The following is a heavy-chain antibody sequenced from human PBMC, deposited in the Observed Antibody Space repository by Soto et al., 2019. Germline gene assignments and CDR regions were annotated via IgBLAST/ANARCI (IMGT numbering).Heavy chain of an antibody. CDR1: GGTFSSYA. J-gene: IGHJ6*02. CDR3: ARLGLRPYAIVGYYYGMDV. V-gene: IGHV1-69*01. CDR2: IIPIFGTA. Sequence: QVQLVQSGAEVKKPGSSVKVSCKASGGTFSSYAISWVRQAPGQGLEWMGGIIPIFGTANYAQKFQGRVTITADESTSTAYMELSRLRSEDTAVYYCARLGLRPYAIVGYYYGMDVWGQGTTVTVSS. D-gene: IGHD2-8*01.